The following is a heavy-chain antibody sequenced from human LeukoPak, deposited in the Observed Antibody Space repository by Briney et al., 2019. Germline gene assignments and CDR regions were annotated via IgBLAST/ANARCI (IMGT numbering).Heavy chain of an antibody. J-gene: IGHJ4*02. V-gene: IGHV1-3*04. Sequence: GASVKVSCKASGYTFTSYAIHWVRQASGQSLEWMGWINIGNGDTKYSQKFQGRVTMTRDTSTSTVYMELSSLRSEDTAVYYCARRGYSYGYYFDYWGQGTLVTVSS. D-gene: IGHD5-18*01. CDR3: ARRGYSYGYYFDY. CDR1: GYTFTSYA. CDR2: INIGNGDT.